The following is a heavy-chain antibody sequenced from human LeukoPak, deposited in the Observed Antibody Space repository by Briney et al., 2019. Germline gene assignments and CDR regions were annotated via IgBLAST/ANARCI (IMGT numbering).Heavy chain of an antibody. D-gene: IGHD4-23*01. CDR2: IFSDGTT. CDR3: AGYYGGKFDY. CDR1: DFAVSTNY. Sequence: GGSLRLSCAASDFAVSTNYMTLVRQTPGKRLEWVSFIFSDGTTKCADSVKGRFTISRDSSKNTLYLQMNSLSAEDTAVYYCAGYYGGKFDYWGQGTLVTVSS. V-gene: IGHV3-66*02. J-gene: IGHJ4*02.